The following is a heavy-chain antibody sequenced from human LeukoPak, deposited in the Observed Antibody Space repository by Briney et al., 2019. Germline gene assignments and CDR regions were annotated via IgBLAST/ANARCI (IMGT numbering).Heavy chain of an antibody. D-gene: IGHD5-12*01. V-gene: IGHV3-15*01. J-gene: IGHJ4*02. CDR1: GFNFNNAW. CDR2: IKSKADGGTT. Sequence: GGSLRLSCAASGFNFNNAWMSWARQAPGKGLEWVGRIKSKADGGTTGYAAPVKGRFTISRDDSKNTLYLQMSSLKTEDTAVYFCTTLSGYDYYFDSWGQGTLVTVSS. CDR3: TTLSGYDYYFDS.